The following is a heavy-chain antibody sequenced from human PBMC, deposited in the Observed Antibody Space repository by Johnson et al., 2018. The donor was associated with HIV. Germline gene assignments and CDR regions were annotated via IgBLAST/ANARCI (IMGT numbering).Heavy chain of an antibody. CDR1: GLTFSNYA. J-gene: IGHJ3*02. CDR2: IGASGGRT. Sequence: VQLVESGGGLVKPGGSLRLSCAASGLTFSNYAMSWVRQGPGKGLEWVSAIGASGGRTFYADSVKGRFTISRDNAKNSLYLQMNSLRAEDTALYYCAKGRRTTGTTSGNDAFDIWGQGTMVTVSS. V-gene: IGHV3-23*04. CDR3: AKGRRTTGTTSGNDAFDI. D-gene: IGHD1-1*01.